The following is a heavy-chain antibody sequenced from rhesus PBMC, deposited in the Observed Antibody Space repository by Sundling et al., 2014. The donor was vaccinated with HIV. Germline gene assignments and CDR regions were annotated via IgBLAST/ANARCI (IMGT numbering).Heavy chain of an antibody. CDR1: GFAFDDYT. D-gene: IGHD5-12*01. J-gene: IGHJ4*01. CDR3: ARDKAVSFDY. CDR2: ISWTGDNT. Sequence: EVQLVQSGGGVVQPGGSLRLSCAVSGFAFDDYTMHWVRQAPGKGLEWVSGISWTGDNTGYADSVKGRFTISRDTAKNSLYLQMNRLRPEDTAFYYCARDKAVSFDYWGQGVLVTVSS. V-gene: IGHV3-201*01.